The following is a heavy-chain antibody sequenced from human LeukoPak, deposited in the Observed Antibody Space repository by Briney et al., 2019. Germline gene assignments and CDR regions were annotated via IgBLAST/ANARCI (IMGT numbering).Heavy chain of an antibody. J-gene: IGHJ6*02. V-gene: IGHV1-2*06. CDR3: ASLMGELSLDYGMDV. CDR1: GYTFTGYY. Sequence: ASVKVSCKASGYTFTGYYMHLVRQAPGQGLEWMVRINPNSGGTNYAQKFQGRVTMTRDTSIRTAYMKLSRLRCDDTAVYYCASLMGELSLDYGMDVWGQGTKVTVSS. D-gene: IGHD3-16*02. CDR2: INPNSGGT.